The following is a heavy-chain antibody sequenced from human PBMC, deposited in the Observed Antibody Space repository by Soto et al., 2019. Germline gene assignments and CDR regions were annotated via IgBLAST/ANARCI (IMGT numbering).Heavy chain of an antibody. CDR2: ISAYNGNT. CDR1: GYTFTSYG. CDR3: ARDPIQPLSSSNFDY. Sequence: QVQLVQSGAEVKKPGASVKVSCKASGYTFTSYGISWVRQAPGQGLEWMGWISAYNGNTNYAQKLPGRVTMTTDTSTSTAYMELRSLRSDDTAVYYCARDPIQPLSSSNFDYWGQGTLVTVSS. V-gene: IGHV1-18*01. J-gene: IGHJ4*02. D-gene: IGHD5-18*01.